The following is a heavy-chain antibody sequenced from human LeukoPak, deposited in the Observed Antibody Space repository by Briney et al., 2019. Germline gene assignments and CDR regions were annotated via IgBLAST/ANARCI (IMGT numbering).Heavy chain of an antibody. D-gene: IGHD1-1*01. CDR2: ISYSGST. CDR1: GGSISSYY. V-gene: IGHV4-59*01. CDR3: AREGTAGTNLNWFDP. J-gene: IGHJ5*02. Sequence: PSETLSLTCTVSGGSISSYYWSWIRQPPGKGLEWIGYISYSGSTNFNPSLKSRVTISVDTSKNQFSLKLSSVTAADTAVYYCAREGTAGTNLNWFDPWGQGTLVT.